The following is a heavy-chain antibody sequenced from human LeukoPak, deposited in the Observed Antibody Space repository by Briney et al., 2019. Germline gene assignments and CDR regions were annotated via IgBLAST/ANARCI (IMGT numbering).Heavy chain of an antibody. Sequence: SETLSLTCSVSGGSITNNYWTWIRQPPGKGLEWIGYFHNSGTSTYNPSLKSRVTISADTSKNQFSLKLNSLTTADTAVYYCTRGAGWLIDYWGQGILVTVSS. D-gene: IGHD3-16*01. J-gene: IGHJ4*02. CDR1: GGSITNNY. CDR2: FHNSGTS. CDR3: TRGAGWLIDY. V-gene: IGHV4-59*01.